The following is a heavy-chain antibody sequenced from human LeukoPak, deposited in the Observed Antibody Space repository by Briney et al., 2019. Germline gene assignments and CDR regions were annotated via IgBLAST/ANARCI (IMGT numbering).Heavy chain of an antibody. CDR3: APTLEWPSYYFDY. Sequence: GGSLRLSCAASGFTFRSYGMHWVRQAPGKGLEWVAFIRYDGSNKYYADSVKSRFTISRDNSKNTLYLQMNSLRAEDTAVYYCAPTLEWPSYYFDYWGQGTLVTVSS. J-gene: IGHJ4*02. CDR2: IRYDGSNK. D-gene: IGHD3-3*01. CDR1: GFTFRSYG. V-gene: IGHV3-30*02.